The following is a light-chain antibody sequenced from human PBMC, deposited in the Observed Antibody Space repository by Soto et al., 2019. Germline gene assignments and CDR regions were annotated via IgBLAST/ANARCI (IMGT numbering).Light chain of an antibody. V-gene: IGLV2-14*02. Sequence: QSALTQPASVSGSPGQSITISCTGTSRDVGNYNLVSWYQQHPGKAPKFMIYEVNKRPSGIPDRFSGSKSGTSTTLDITGLQTGDEADYYCGTWDSSLSGVVFGGGTKLTVL. J-gene: IGLJ2*01. CDR3: GTWDSSLSGVV. CDR1: SRDVGNYNL. CDR2: EVN.